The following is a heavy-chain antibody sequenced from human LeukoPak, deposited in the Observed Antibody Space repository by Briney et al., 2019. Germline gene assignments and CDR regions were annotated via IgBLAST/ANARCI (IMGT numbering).Heavy chain of an antibody. Sequence: GASVKVSCKASGYSFTGYFIHWVRQAPGQGLEWMGCIDPNSGDTKYAQKFQGRVSMPRDTSTRTAYMELSRLRSDDTVVYFCARSGSTGYSLDYWGQGTLVTVSS. CDR1: GYSFTGYF. V-gene: IGHV1-2*02. D-gene: IGHD3-22*01. J-gene: IGHJ4*02. CDR3: ARSGSTGYSLDY. CDR2: IDPNSGDT.